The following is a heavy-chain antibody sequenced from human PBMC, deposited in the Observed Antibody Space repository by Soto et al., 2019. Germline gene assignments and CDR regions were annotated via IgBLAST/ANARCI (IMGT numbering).Heavy chain of an antibody. V-gene: IGHV4-34*01. CDR2: INHSGST. J-gene: IGHJ4*02. CDR1: GGTFSGYY. CDR3: ARSTRRQLDY. Sequence: SETLCLTCAVYGGTFSGYYWSWIRQPPGKGLEWIGEINHSGSTNYNPSLKSRVTISVDTSKNQFSLKLSSVTAADTAVYYCARSTRRQLDYCGRGFMVTVSS.